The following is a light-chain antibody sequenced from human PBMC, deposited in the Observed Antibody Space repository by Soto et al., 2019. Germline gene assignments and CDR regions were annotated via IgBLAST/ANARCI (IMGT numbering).Light chain of an antibody. CDR2: RNN. CDR1: SSNIGSNY. V-gene: IGLV1-47*01. J-gene: IGLJ2*01. Sequence: QSVLTQPPSASGSPGQRVTISCSGSSSNIGSNYVYWYQQLPGTAPKLLIYRNNQRPSGVPDRFSGSKSGTSASLAISGLRSEDEADYYGAAWDDSLSGLFGGGTKLTVL. CDR3: AAWDDSLSGL.